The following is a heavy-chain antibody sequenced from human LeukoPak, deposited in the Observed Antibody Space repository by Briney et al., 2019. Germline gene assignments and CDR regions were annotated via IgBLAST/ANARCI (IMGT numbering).Heavy chain of an antibody. CDR1: GGSISSGSYY. J-gene: IGHJ4*02. CDR2: IYTSGST. D-gene: IGHD4-17*01. Sequence: RPSETLSLTCTVSGGSISSGSYYWSWIRQPAGKGLEWIGRIYTSGSTNYNPSLKSRVTISVDTSKNQFSLKLSSVTAADTAVYYCAREYGEPIWGQGTLVTVSS. V-gene: IGHV4-61*02. CDR3: AREYGEPI.